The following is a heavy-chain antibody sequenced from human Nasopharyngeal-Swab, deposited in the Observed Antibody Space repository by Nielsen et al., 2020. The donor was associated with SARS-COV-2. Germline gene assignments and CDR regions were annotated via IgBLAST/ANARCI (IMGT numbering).Heavy chain of an antibody. CDR1: GGTFSSYA. D-gene: IGHD5-18*01. V-gene: IGHV1-69*06. Sequence: KVSCKASGGTFSSYAISWVRQAPGQGLEWMGGIIPMFGTANYAQNFQGRVTITADKSTSTAYMDLSRLKSEDTAVYYCARGDTDYYYYGLDVWGQGTTVTVSS. CDR2: IIPMFGTA. CDR3: ARGDTDYYYYGLDV. J-gene: IGHJ6*02.